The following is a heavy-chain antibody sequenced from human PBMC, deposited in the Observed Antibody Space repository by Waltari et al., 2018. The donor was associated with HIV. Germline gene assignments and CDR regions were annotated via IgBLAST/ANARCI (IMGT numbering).Heavy chain of an antibody. CDR3: ARGGSYGGYYFDY. D-gene: IGHD4-17*01. Sequence: QVQLQESGPGLVKPSQNLSLTCTVSGGSISSGSYYWSWIRQPAGKGLEWIGRIYTSGSTNYNPSLKSRVTISVDTSKNQFSLKLSSVTAADTAVYYCARGGSYGGYYFDYWGQGTLVTVSS. V-gene: IGHV4-61*02. CDR2: IYTSGST. CDR1: GGSISSGSYY. J-gene: IGHJ4*02.